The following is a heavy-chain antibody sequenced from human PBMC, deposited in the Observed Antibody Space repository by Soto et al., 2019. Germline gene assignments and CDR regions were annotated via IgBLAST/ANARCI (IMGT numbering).Heavy chain of an antibody. Sequence: VQLVESGGGVVQPGRSLRLSCAASGFTFSDYAMHWVRQAPGKGLEWVAVVSHDGRNTHYADSVKGRFTISRDSSKNTVSREMTGLRAGDTAVEYCAKGGRQWLVTADFNYSGQGALVTASS. V-gene: IGHV3-30*18. CDR3: AKGGRQWLVTADFNY. CDR1: GFTFSDYA. J-gene: IGHJ4*02. CDR2: VSHDGRNT. D-gene: IGHD6-19*01.